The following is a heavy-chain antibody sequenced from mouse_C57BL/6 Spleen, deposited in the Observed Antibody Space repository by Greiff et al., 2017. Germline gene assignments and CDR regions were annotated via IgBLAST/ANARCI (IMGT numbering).Heavy chain of an antibody. V-gene: IGHV1-81*01. CDR1: GYTFTSYG. Sequence: VQLQQSGAELARPGASVKLSCKASGYTFTSYGISWVKQRTGQGLEWIGEIYPRSGNTYYNEKFKGKATLTADKSSSTAYMELRSLTSEDSAVYFCTRQAAQAYYFDCWGQGTTLTVSS. D-gene: IGHD3-2*02. CDR2: IYPRSGNT. CDR3: TRQAAQAYYFDC. J-gene: IGHJ2*01.